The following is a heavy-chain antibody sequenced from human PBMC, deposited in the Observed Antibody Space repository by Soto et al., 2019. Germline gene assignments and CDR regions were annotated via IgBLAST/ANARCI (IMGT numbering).Heavy chain of an antibody. Sequence: EVQLLESGGGLVQPGGSLRLSCAASGFTFSSYAMSWVRQAPGKGLEWVSAISGSGGSTYYADSVKGRFTISRDNSKNTLYLQMNSLRAEDTAVYYCAKDPRAYGSGSYCDYWGQGTLVTVPS. V-gene: IGHV3-23*01. CDR1: GFTFSSYA. J-gene: IGHJ4*02. CDR3: AKDPRAYGSGSYCDY. CDR2: ISGSGGST. D-gene: IGHD3-10*01.